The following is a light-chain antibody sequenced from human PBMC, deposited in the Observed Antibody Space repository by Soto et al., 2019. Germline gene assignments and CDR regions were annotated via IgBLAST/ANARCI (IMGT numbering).Light chain of an antibody. Sequence: QSALTQPASVSGSPGQSITISCTGTSSDVGDYNYVSWYQQHPGKAPKLMIYDVSNRPSGVSNRFSGSKSGNTAPLTISGLQAEDESDYYCSSYTSSSTVVFGGGTKVTVL. J-gene: IGLJ2*01. CDR1: SSDVGDYNY. CDR2: DVS. CDR3: SSYTSSSTVV. V-gene: IGLV2-14*01.